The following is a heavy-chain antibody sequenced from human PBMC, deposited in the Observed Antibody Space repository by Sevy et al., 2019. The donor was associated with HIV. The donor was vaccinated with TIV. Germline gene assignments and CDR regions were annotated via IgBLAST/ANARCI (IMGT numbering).Heavy chain of an antibody. CDR3: ARDCSSTSCLWGLDV. Sequence: GGSLRLSCTASGFSFNMCWMSWVRQAPGQGLEWVPNIKRDGSEKYYVDSVRGRFTISRDNAKNSLYLQMNSLRAEDTAVYDCARDCSSTSCLWGLDVWGQGTTVTVSS. CDR2: IKRDGSEK. J-gene: IGHJ6*02. CDR1: GFSFNMCW. D-gene: IGHD2-2*01. V-gene: IGHV3-7*03.